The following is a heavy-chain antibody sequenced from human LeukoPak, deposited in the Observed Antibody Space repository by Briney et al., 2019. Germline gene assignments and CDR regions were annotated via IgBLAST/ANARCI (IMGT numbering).Heavy chain of an antibody. D-gene: IGHD4-23*01. CDR2: ISSSGSTI. J-gene: IGHJ4*02. V-gene: IGHV3-48*04. Sequence: GGSLRLSCAASGFTFSSYAMSWVRQAPGKGLEWVSYISSSGSTIYYADSVKGRFTISRDNAKNSLYLQMNSLRAEDTAVYYCARSVLRGGNSANSPYGYWGQGTLVTVSS. CDR3: ARSVLRGGNSANSPYGY. CDR1: GFTFSSYA.